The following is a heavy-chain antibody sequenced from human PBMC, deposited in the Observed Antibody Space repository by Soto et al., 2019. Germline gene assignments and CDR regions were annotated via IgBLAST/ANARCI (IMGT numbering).Heavy chain of an antibody. CDR2: ISGSGGST. V-gene: IGHV3-23*01. D-gene: IGHD2-15*01. Sequence: GGSLRLSCAGSGFTFSSYAMSWVRQAPGKGLEWVSAISGSGGSTYYADSVKGRFTISRDNSKNTLYLQMNSLRAEDTAVYYCAKDRGGVVVVAALSWGQGTLVTVSS. CDR1: GFTFSSYA. CDR3: AKDRGGVVVVAALS. J-gene: IGHJ4*02.